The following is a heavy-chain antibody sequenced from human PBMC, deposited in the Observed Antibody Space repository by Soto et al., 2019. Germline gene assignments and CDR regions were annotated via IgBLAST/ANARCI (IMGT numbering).Heavy chain of an antibody. Sequence: SVKVSFKASGGTFSSYAISWVRQAPGQGLEWMGGIIPIFGTANYAQKFQGRVTITADESTSTAYMELSSLRSEDTAVYYCARSLDFWSGYYNTRDTPFDYWGQGTLVTVSS. CDR2: IIPIFGTA. CDR3: ARSLDFWSGYYNTRDTPFDY. D-gene: IGHD3-3*01. J-gene: IGHJ4*02. V-gene: IGHV1-69*13. CDR1: GGTFSSYA.